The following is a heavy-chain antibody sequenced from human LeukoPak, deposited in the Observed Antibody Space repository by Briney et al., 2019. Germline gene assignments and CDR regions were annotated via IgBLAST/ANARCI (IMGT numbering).Heavy chain of an antibody. J-gene: IGHJ4*02. V-gene: IGHV4-34*01. CDR1: GGSISSYY. Sequence: SETLSLTCTVSGGSISSYYWSWIRQPPGKGLEWIGEINHSGSTNYNPSLKSRVTISVDTSKNQFSLKLSSVTAADTAVYYCARLGFRSPPKYWGQGTLVTVSS. CDR3: ARLGFRSPPKY. D-gene: IGHD1-26*01. CDR2: INHSGST.